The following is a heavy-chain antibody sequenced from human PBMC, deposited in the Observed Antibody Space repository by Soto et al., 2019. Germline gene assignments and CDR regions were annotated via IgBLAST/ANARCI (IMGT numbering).Heavy chain of an antibody. V-gene: IGHV4-31*03. CDR1: GGSISRGGYY. J-gene: IGHJ5*02. Sequence: QVQLQESGPGLVKPSQTLSLTCTVSGGSISRGGYYWRWIRQHPGKGLEWIGYIYYSGSTYYNPSLKSRVTISVDTSKNQFSLKLSSVTVAVTAVYYCARDLGARLRYFHWSNSGWFDPWGQGTLVTVSS. CDR2: IYYSGST. CDR3: ARDLGARLRYFHWSNSGWFDP. D-gene: IGHD3-9*01.